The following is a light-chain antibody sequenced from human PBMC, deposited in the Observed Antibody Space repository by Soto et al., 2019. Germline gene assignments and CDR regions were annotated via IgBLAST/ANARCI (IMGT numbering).Light chain of an antibody. CDR2: SXX. J-gene: IGLJ2*01. CDR3: QVWDSGSAHVL. Sequence: SYELTQPPSASVAPGETARISCGGNNIGSKGVHWYQQKPGQAPVLVIYSXXXXXXXXXXXXXXXXSANMATLTISRVEAGDEADYYCQVWDSGSAHVLFGGGTKLTVL. CDR1: NIGSKG. V-gene: IGLV3-21*01.